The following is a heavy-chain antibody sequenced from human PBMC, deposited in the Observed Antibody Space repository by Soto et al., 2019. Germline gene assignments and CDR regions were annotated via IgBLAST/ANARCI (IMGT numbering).Heavy chain of an antibody. J-gene: IGHJ5*02. D-gene: IGHD6-13*01. Sequence: HPGGSLRLSCAASGFTVSSNYMSWVRQAPGKGLEWVSVIYSGGSTYYADSVKGRFTISRDNSKNTLYLQMNSLRAEDTAVYYCARYSSSWQGSWFDPWGQGTLVTVSS. CDR1: GFTVSSNY. CDR3: ARYSSSWQGSWFDP. V-gene: IGHV3-53*01. CDR2: IYSGGST.